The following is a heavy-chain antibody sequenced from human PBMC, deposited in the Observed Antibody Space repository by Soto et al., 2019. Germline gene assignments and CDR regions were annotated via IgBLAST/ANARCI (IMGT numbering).Heavy chain of an antibody. D-gene: IGHD2-15*01. V-gene: IGHV4-34*01. CDR2: INHSGTT. Sequence: NPSETLSLTCAVYGGSVSGYFWSWISQPPGKGLEWIGEINHSGTTSYSPSLDTRVTTSVDTSKNQFSLRLSSVTAADTAIYYCARRYCSDSYCSYFDYWGRGTLVTVSS. J-gene: IGHJ4*02. CDR3: ARRYCSDSYCSYFDY. CDR1: GGSVSGYF.